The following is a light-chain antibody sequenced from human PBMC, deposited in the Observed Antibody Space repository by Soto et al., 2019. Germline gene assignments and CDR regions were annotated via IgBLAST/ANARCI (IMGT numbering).Light chain of an antibody. CDR2: EGS. J-gene: IGLJ1*01. Sequence: QSALTQPASVSGSPGQSITISCTGTSSDVGSHNHVSWYQQHPDRAPKLMIYEGSKRPSGVSNRFSGSKSGNTASLTISGLQAEDEADYFCCSYAGSSTYIFGSGTKVTVL. CDR1: SSDVGSHNH. CDR3: CSYAGSSTYI. V-gene: IGLV2-23*01.